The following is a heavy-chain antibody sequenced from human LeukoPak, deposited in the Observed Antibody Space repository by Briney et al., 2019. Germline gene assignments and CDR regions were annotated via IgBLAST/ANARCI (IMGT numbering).Heavy chain of an antibody. CDR2: INHSGST. J-gene: IGHJ4*02. CDR1: GGSFSGYY. V-gene: IGHV4-34*01. CDR3: ARGIPYYGPKFDY. Sequence: SETLSLTCAVYGGSFSGYYWSWIRQPPGKGLEWIGEINHSGSTNYNPSLKSRVTISVDTSKNQFSPKLSSVTAADTAVYYCARGIPYYGPKFDYWGQGTLVTVSS. D-gene: IGHD3-10*01.